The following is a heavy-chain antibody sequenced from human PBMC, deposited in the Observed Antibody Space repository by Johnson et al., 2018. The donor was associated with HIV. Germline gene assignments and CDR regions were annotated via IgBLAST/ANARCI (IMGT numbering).Heavy chain of an antibody. J-gene: IGHJ3*02. CDR1: GFTFSRCG. V-gene: IGHV3-30*03. CDR3: TTEGSFYDAFDI. CDR2: ISNDGSAK. D-gene: IGHD6-6*01. Sequence: QVQLVESGGGVVQPGRSLRLSCAASGFTFSRCGMHWVRQAPGKGLEWAAVISNDGSAKYYADSVKGRFTISRDNSKNTLFLQMNSLKTEDTAVYYCTTEGSFYDAFDIWGQGAMVTFSS.